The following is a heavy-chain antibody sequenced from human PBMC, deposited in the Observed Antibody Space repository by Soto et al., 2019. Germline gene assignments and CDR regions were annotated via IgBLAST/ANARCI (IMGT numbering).Heavy chain of an antibody. D-gene: IGHD6-13*01. V-gene: IGHV3-23*01. CDR1: GFTFSSYA. J-gene: IGHJ6*02. CDR2: ISGSGGST. Sequence: GGSLRLSCAASGFTFSSYAMSWVRQAPGKGLEWVSAISGSGGSTYYADSVKGRFTISRDNSKNTLYLQMNSLRSEDTAVYYCARDEVAAAGNPFYYYYYGMDVWCQGTTVTVSS. CDR3: ARDEVAAAGNPFYYYYYGMDV.